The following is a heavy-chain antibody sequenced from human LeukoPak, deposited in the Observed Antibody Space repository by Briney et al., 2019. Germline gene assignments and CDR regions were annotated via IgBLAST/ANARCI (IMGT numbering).Heavy chain of an antibody. CDR1: GNSW. CDR2: INGDGSWT. D-gene: IGHD2-2*01. Sequence: GGSLRLSCAASGNSWMHWVRQAPGKGLVWVSHINGDGSWTTYADSVKGRFTISKDNAKNTVYLQMNNLSAEDTAVYYCVSFYETYWGRGTLATVSS. J-gene: IGHJ4*02. CDR3: VSFYETY. V-gene: IGHV3-74*01.